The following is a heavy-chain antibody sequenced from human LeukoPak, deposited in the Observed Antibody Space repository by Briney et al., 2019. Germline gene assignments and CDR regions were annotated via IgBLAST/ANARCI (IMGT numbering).Heavy chain of an antibody. Sequence: GGSLRLSCAAPGFTFSSYWMHWVRQAPGKGLVWVSRINSDESSTSYADSVKGRFTISRDNAKNTLYLQMNSLRAEDTAVYYCAREDILTGYYNVWGQGTLVTVSS. CDR3: AREDILTGYYNV. D-gene: IGHD3-9*01. CDR1: GFTFSSYW. J-gene: IGHJ4*02. CDR2: INSDESST. V-gene: IGHV3-74*01.